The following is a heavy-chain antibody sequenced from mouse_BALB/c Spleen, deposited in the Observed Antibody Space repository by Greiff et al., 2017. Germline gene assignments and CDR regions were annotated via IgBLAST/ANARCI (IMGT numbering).Heavy chain of an antibody. CDR2: IYYSGTI. Sequence: EVKLEESGPGLVKPSQTVSLTCTVTGISITTGNYRWSWIRQFPGNKLEWIGYIYYSGTITYNPSLTSRTTITRDTSKNQFFLEMNSLTAEDTATYYWAREGSSYGYFDYWGQGTTLTVSS. CDR1: GISITTGNYR. D-gene: IGHD1-1*01. CDR3: AREGSSYGYFDY. V-gene: IGHV3-5*02. J-gene: IGHJ2*01.